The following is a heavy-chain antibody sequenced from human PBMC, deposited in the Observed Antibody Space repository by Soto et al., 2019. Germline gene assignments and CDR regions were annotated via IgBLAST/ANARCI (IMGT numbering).Heavy chain of an antibody. CDR3: AIRMYSTRWYYLDY. CDR1: GFTVSSYA. Sequence: EMQLLESGGGLVQAGGSLRLSCAASGFTVSSYALNWVRQAPGKGLEWVSGISASTYYADSVKGRFTISRDTSKNTLYRQMNSLRAEDTAIYFCAIRMYSTRWYYLDYWGQGTLVTVSS. CDR2: ISAST. V-gene: IGHV3-23*01. J-gene: IGHJ4*02. D-gene: IGHD6-13*01.